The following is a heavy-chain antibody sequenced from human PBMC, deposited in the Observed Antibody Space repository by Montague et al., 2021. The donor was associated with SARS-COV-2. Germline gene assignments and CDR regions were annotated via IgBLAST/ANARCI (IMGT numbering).Heavy chain of an antibody. D-gene: IGHD4/OR15-4a*01. CDR2: SDHSGIT. CDR1: GGSISSGSY. V-gene: IGHV4-38-2*02. J-gene: IGHJ4*02. CDR3: ARVISAVAGANFYFDY. Sequence: SETLSLTCTVSGGSISSGSYWGWIRQPPGKGLEWIGTSDHSGITXYSPSLESRVTISLDTSKNQFSLNLDSVTASDTAIYYCARVISAVAGANFYFDYWGQGTLVTVSS.